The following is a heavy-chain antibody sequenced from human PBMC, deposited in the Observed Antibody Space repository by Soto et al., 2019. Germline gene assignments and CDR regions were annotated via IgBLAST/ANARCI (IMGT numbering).Heavy chain of an antibody. V-gene: IGHV1-69*06. CDR1: GDTFSSHT. J-gene: IGHJ5*01. Sequence: VLLVQSGAEVRKPGSSVRVSCEISGDTFSSHTINWLRQAPGQGLEWMGGIIPLFGSPTYAQKFQARLTITADTSTRTAYMDLTSLTSDDTAFYFCARDITGTNNWSDSWGQGTLVTVSS. CDR2: IIPLFGSP. D-gene: IGHD1-20*01. CDR3: ARDITGTNNWSDS.